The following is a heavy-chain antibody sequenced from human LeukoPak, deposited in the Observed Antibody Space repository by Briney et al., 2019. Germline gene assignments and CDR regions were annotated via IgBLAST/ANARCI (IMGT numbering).Heavy chain of an antibody. Sequence: PSETLSLTCAVSGDSISRSTYYWAWIRQPPGKGLEWIGSVYYGRSPYFNPSLESRATISVDTSRNHFSLKMSSVTAADTAVYYCARSSGTGTFSYWGQGTLVTVSS. D-gene: IGHD6-25*01. CDR1: GDSISRSTYY. V-gene: IGHV4-39*02. J-gene: IGHJ4*02. CDR3: ARSSGTGTFSY. CDR2: VYYGRSP.